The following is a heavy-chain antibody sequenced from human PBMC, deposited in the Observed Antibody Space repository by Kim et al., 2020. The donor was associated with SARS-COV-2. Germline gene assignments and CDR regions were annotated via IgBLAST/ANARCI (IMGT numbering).Heavy chain of an antibody. CDR1: GGSISSSSYY. CDR3: TRHYRYITGWYGASDY. V-gene: IGHV4-39*01. CDR2: DYYSGTT. Sequence: SETLSLTCTVSGGSISSSSYYWGWLRQPPGKGLEWIGTDYYSGTTYYNPSLKRRVIISVDTSNNQFSLMLGSVAAAATAVYYCTRHYRYITGWYGASDY. D-gene: IGHD3-16*02. J-gene: IGHJ4*01.